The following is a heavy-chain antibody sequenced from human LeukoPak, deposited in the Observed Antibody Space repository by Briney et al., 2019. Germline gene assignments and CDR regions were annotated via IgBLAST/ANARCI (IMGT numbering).Heavy chain of an antibody. Sequence: SVKVSCRASGGTFSSYAISWVRQAPGQGLEWMGGIIPIFGTANYAQKFQGRVTITADESTSTAYMELSSLRSEDTAVYYCARDVGSSGWYFRGRFDYWGQGTLVTVSS. CDR3: ARDVGSSGWYFRGRFDY. CDR2: IIPIFGTA. CDR1: GGTFSSYA. J-gene: IGHJ4*02. V-gene: IGHV1-69*13. D-gene: IGHD6-19*01.